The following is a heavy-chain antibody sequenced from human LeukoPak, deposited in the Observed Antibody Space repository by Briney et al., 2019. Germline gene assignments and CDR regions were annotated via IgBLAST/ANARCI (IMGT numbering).Heavy chain of an antibody. D-gene: IGHD2-15*01. Sequence: GESLGISLKGSGYPFTNYWINWVRQMPGKGLEWMGRIDPSDSYTNYSPSFQGHVTISADKSISTAYLQWSSLQASDTAMYFCARGYGAFDIWGQGTMVTVSS. CDR3: ARGYGAFDI. CDR1: GYPFTNYW. V-gene: IGHV5-10-1*01. J-gene: IGHJ3*02. CDR2: IDPSDSYT.